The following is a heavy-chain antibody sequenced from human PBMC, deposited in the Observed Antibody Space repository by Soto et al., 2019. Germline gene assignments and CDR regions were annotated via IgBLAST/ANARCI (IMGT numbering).Heavy chain of an antibody. V-gene: IGHV4-59*12. D-gene: IGHD3-22*01. Sequence: HSETLSFTCTVSGGSISNYYWSWIRQPPGKGLEWIGYIFYSGSTYYNPSLKSRVTISVDRSKNQFSLKLSSVTAADTAVYYCARGGVDYYDSSGYYFSPYYFDYWGQGTLVTVSS. CDR2: IFYSGST. CDR1: GGSISNYY. J-gene: IGHJ4*02. CDR3: ARGGVDYYDSSGYYFSPYYFDY.